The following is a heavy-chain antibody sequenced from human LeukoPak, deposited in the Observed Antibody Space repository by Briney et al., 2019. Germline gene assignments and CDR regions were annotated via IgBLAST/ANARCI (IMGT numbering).Heavy chain of an antibody. CDR3: ARHQYNWNHFDY. J-gene: IGHJ4*02. Sequence: PSGTLSLTCAVSGGSISSTTLWSWVRQTPGKGLEWIGEVYPSGSTNFNPSLKSRVTISVDTSKNQFSLKLSSVTAADTAVYYCARHQYNWNHFDYWGQGTLVTVSS. V-gene: IGHV4-4*02. D-gene: IGHD1-20*01. CDR2: VYPSGST. CDR1: GGSISSTTL.